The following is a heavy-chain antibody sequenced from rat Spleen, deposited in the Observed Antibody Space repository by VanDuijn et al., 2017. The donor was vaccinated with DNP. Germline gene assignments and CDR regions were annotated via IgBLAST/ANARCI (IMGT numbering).Heavy chain of an antibody. CDR3: ASPTPY. CDR1: GFTFSNYG. J-gene: IGHJ2*01. CDR2: ISYDGSST. V-gene: IGHV5-29*01. D-gene: IGHD1-4*01. Sequence: EVQLVESGGGLVQPGRSLKLSCAASGFTFSNYGMAWVRQAPTKGLEWVATISYDGSSTYYRDSVKGRLTISRDNAKSTLYLQMDSLGSEDTATYYCASPTPYWGQGVMVTVSS.